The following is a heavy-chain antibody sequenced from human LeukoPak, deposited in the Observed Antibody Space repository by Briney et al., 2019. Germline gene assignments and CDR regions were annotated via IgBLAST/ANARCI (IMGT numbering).Heavy chain of an antibody. J-gene: IGHJ4*02. CDR1: GYRFTNYW. V-gene: IGHV5-51*01. Sequence: GESLKISCKGSGYRFTNYWIGWVRQMPGKGPEWMGIIYPGDSETRYSPSFQGQVTFSADKSISTAYLQWSSLKASDSAMYYCARGDSSIWYEYWGQGTLVTVSS. CDR3: ARGDSSIWYEY. D-gene: IGHD6-13*01. CDR2: IYPGDSET.